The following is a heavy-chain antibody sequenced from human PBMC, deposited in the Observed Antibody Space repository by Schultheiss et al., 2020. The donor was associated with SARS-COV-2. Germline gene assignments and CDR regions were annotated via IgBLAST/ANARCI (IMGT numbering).Heavy chain of an antibody. CDR2: ISWNSGSI. CDR3: ARVRERYCSSTSCYSYYYYYYMDV. CDR1: GFTFDDYA. D-gene: IGHD2-2*01. V-gene: IGHV3-9*01. Sequence: GGSLRLSCAASGFTFDDYAMHWVRQAPGKGLEWVSGISWNSGSIGYADSVKGRFTISRHNSKNTLYLQMNSLRAEDTAVYYCARVRERYCSSTSCYSYYYYYYMDVWGKGTTVTVSS. J-gene: IGHJ6*03.